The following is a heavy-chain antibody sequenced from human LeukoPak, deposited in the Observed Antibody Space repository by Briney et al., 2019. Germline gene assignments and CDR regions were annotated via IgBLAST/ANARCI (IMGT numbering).Heavy chain of an antibody. D-gene: IGHD6-13*01. CDR3: ARVGLGYSSSWYNLRYYFDY. CDR1: GGSISSYY. J-gene: IGHJ4*02. Sequence: SETLSLTCTVSGGSISSYYWSWIRQPPGKGLEWIGYIYYSGSTDYNPSLKSRVTISVDTSKNQFSLKLNSVTAADTAVYYCARVGLGYSSSWYNLRYYFDYWGQGTLVTVSS. V-gene: IGHV4-59*01. CDR2: IYYSGST.